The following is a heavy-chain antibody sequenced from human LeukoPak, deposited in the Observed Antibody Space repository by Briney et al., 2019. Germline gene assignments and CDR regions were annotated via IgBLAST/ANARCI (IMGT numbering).Heavy chain of an antibody. CDR3: ARAGMTTVTPFLDY. CDR1: GGTFSSYA. J-gene: IGHJ4*02. Sequence: SVKVSCKASGGTFSSYAISWVRQAPGQGLEWMGRIIPILGIANYAQKLQGRVTITADKSTSTAYMELSSLRSEDTAVYYCARAGMTTVTPFLDYWGQGTLVTVSS. V-gene: IGHV1-69*04. D-gene: IGHD4-17*01. CDR2: IIPILGIA.